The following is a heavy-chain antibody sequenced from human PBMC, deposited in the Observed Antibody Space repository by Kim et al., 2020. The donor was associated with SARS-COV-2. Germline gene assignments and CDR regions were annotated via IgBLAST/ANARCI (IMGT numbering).Heavy chain of an antibody. J-gene: IGHJ4*02. V-gene: IGHV4-39*01. CDR1: GGSISSSSYY. CDR2: IYYSGST. D-gene: IGHD6-13*01. Sequence: SETLYLTCTVSGGSISSSSYYWGWIRQPPGKGLEWIGSIYYSGSTYYNPSLKSRVTISVDTSKNQFSLKLSSVTAADTAVYYCARPKVGSSWYVVYYFDYWGQGTLGTVSS. CDR3: ARPKVGSSWYVVYYFDY.